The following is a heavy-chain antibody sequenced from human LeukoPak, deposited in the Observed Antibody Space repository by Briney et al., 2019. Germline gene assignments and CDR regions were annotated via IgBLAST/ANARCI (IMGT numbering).Heavy chain of an antibody. V-gene: IGHV3-23*01. CDR1: GFTFSSYA. D-gene: IGHD3-9*01. Sequence: GGSLRLSCAASGFTFSSYAMNWVRQAPGKGLEWVSAISGSGGSTYYADSVKGRFTISRDNAKNSLYLQMNSLRAEDTAVYYCAILTGYYSPIDYWGQGTLVTVSS. J-gene: IGHJ4*02. CDR2: ISGSGGST. CDR3: AILTGYYSPIDY.